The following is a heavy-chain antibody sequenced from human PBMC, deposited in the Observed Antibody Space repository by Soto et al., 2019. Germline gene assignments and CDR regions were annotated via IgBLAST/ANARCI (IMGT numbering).Heavy chain of an antibody. V-gene: IGHV1-69*02. J-gene: IGHJ5*02. Sequence: GASVKVSCKASGGTFSIYTISWVRQAPGQGLEWMGRIIPILGIANYARKFQGRVTITADKSTSTAYMELSSLRSEDTAVYYCARGDCSSTSCSFDPWGQGTLVTVSS. CDR3: ARGDCSSTSCSFDP. D-gene: IGHD2-2*01. CDR1: GGTFSIYT. CDR2: IIPILGIA.